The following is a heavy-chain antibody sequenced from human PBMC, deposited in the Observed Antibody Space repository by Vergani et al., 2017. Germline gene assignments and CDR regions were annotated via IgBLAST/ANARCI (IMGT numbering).Heavy chain of an antibody. D-gene: IGHD3-3*01. Sequence: VQLLESGGGLVQPGGSLRLSCAASGFTFSSYAMSWVRQAPGKGLEWVAVISYDGSNKYYADSVKGRFTISRDNSKNTLYLQMNSLRAEDTAVYYCAAEAPIFGVVTNHPLDYWGQGTLVTVSS. CDR1: GFTFSSYA. V-gene: IGHV3-30-3*01. J-gene: IGHJ4*02. CDR3: AAEAPIFGVVTNHPLDY. CDR2: ISYDGSNK.